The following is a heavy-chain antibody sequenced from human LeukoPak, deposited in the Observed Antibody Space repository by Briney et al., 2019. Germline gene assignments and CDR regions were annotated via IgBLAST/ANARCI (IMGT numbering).Heavy chain of an antibody. CDR1: GGSISSYY. J-gene: IGHJ6*02. Sequence: SETLSLTCTVSGGSISSYYWSWIRQPPGKGLEWIGCIYYSGSTNYNPSLKSRVTISVDTSKNQFSLKLSSVTAADTAVYYCARDHRDAYYDFWSGYYQAGGMDVWGQGTTVTVSS. V-gene: IGHV4-59*01. D-gene: IGHD3-3*01. CDR3: ARDHRDAYYDFWSGYYQAGGMDV. CDR2: IYYSGST.